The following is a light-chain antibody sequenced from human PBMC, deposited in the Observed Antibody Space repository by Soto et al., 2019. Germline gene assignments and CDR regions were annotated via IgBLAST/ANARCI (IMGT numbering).Light chain of an antibody. CDR1: SSDVGGYNC. V-gene: IGLV2-14*01. CDR3: SSYTSTSSVT. J-gene: IGLJ2*01. Sequence: QSVLTQPASVSGSPGQWITISCTGTSSDVGGYNCVSWYQRHPGKAPKLMIYDVTNRPSGVSNRCSGSKSGNTASLTISGLQAEDEADYYCSSYTSTSSVTFGGGTKLTVL. CDR2: DVT.